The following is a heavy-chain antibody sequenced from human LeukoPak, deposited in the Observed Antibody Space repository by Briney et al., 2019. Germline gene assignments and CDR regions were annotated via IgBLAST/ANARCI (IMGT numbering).Heavy chain of an antibody. CDR3: AKERSRLVGETGGVDY. CDR2: ISGSGGST. Sequence: GGSLRLSCAASGFTFSSYAMSWVRPAPGKGLEWVSAISGSGGSTYYADSVKGRFTISRDNSKNTLYLQMNSLRAEDTAVYYCAKERSRLVGETGGVDYWGQGTLVTVSS. CDR1: GFTFSSYA. V-gene: IGHV3-23*01. D-gene: IGHD1-26*01. J-gene: IGHJ4*02.